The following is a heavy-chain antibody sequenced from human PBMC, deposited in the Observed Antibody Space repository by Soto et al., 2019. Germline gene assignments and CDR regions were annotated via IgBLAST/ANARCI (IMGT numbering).Heavy chain of an antibody. Sequence: AGGSLRLSCAASGFTVSSNYMSWVRQAPGKGLEWVSVIYSGGSTYYADSVKGRFTISRDNSKNTLYLQMNSLRAEDTAVYYCARTEPLRYFDSSWFDPWGQGTLVTVSS. CDR1: GFTVSSNY. V-gene: IGHV3-53*01. J-gene: IGHJ5*02. D-gene: IGHD3-9*01. CDR2: IYSGGST. CDR3: ARTEPLRYFDSSWFDP.